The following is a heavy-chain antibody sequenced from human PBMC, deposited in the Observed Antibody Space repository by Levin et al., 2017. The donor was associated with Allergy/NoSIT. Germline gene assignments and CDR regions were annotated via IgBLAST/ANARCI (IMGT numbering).Heavy chain of an antibody. V-gene: IGHV4-38-2*02. J-gene: IGHJ6*02. CDR1: GYSISSGYY. Sequence: SETLSLTCAVSGYSISSGYYWGWIRQPPGKGLEWIGSIYHSGSTYYNPSLKSRVTISVDTSKNQFSLKLSSVTAADTAVYYCARDIRYRDTAMSYYYYYGMDVWGQGTTVTVSS. CDR2: IYHSGST. CDR3: ARDIRYRDTAMSYYYYYGMDV. D-gene: IGHD5-18*01.